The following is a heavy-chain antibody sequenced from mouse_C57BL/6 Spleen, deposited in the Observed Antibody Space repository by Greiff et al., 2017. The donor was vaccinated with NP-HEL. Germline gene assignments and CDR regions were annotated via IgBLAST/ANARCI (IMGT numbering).Heavy chain of an antibody. CDR1: GYTFTSYW. J-gene: IGHJ4*01. CDR2: INPSSGYT. CDR3: ARAYYSNLIRDAMDY. Sequence: VQLQQSGAELAKPGASVKLSCKASGYTFTSYWMHWVKQRPGQGLEWIGYINPSSGYTKYNQKFKDKATLTAEKSSSTAYMQLSSLTYEDSAVYYCARAYYSNLIRDAMDYWGQGTSVTVSS. D-gene: IGHD2-5*01. V-gene: IGHV1-7*01.